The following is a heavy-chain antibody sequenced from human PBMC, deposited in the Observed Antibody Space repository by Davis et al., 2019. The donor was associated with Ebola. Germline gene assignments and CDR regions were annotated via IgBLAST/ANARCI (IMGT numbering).Heavy chain of an antibody. CDR1: GGSISSYY. Sequence: SETLSLTCTVSGGSISSYYWSWIRQPPGKGLEWIGYIYYSGSTNYNPSLKSRVTISVDTSKNQFSLKLSSVTAADTAVYYCARVLGIGDYFDYWGQGTLVTVSS. D-gene: IGHD7-27*01. CDR3: ARVLGIGDYFDY. CDR2: IYYSGST. V-gene: IGHV4-59*01. J-gene: IGHJ4*02.